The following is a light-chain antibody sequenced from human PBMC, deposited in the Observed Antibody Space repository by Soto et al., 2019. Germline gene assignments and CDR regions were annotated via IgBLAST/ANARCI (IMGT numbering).Light chain of an antibody. CDR3: AAWDDSLSGRYV. CDR2: RDN. Sequence: QSVLTQPPSASGTPGQRVTISCSGSSSNIGSNYVCWYQQLPGTAPKLLIYRDNQRPSGVPDRFSGSKSGTSASLAISGLRSEDEADDYCAAWDDSLSGRYVFGTGTKVTVL. J-gene: IGLJ1*01. CDR1: SSNIGSNY. V-gene: IGLV1-47*01.